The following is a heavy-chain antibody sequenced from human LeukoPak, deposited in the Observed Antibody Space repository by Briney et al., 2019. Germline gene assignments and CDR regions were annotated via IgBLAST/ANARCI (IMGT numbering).Heavy chain of an antibody. CDR3: ARGKVQRRITMVRGVILDSWFDP. D-gene: IGHD3-10*01. J-gene: IGHJ5*02. CDR1: GYTFTSYD. CDR2: MNPNSGNT. Sequence: ASVKVSFKASGYTFTSYDINWVRQATGQGLEWMGWMNPNSGNTGYAQKFQGRVTMTRNTSISTAYMELSSLRSEDTAVYYCARGKVQRRITMVRGVILDSWFDPWGQGTLVTVSS. V-gene: IGHV1-8*01.